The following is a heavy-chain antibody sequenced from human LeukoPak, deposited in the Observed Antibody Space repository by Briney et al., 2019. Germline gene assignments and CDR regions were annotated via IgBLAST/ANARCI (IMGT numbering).Heavy chain of an antibody. CDR1: VFTFSSYG. J-gene: IGHJ4*02. D-gene: IGHD6-19*01. Sequence: GGSLRLSCAASVFTFSSYGIHWVRQAPGKGLEWVAVVWYDGSNKHYADSVKGRFTVSSDSSKNTLYLQMNSLRAEDTAVYYCAGGLYTKGWYYFDYWGQGTLVTVSS. CDR2: VWYDGSNK. V-gene: IGHV3-33*01. CDR3: AGGLYTKGWYYFDY.